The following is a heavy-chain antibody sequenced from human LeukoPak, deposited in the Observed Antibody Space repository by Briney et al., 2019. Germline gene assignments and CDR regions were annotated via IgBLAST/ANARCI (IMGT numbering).Heavy chain of an antibody. J-gene: IGHJ4*02. CDR2: IYHFGTT. Sequence: PSETLSLTCTVSGGSISSSSYYWGWIRQPPGKGLEWIGYIYHFGTTYYNPSLQSRLTISVDTSKNQFSLKLTSVIAADTAVYYCARRSDWYSFDYWGQGTLVTVSS. D-gene: IGHD6-19*01. CDR1: GGSISSSSYY. V-gene: IGHV4-30-4*08. CDR3: ARRSDWYSFDY.